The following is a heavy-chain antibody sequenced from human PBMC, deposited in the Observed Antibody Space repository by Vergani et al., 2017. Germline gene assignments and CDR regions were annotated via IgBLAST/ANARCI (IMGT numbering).Heavy chain of an antibody. V-gene: IGHV3-11*01. CDR2: ISSSGSTI. D-gene: IGHD3-10*01. Sequence: QVQLVESGGGLVKPGGSLRLSCAASGFTFSDYYMSWIRQAPGKGLEWVSYISSSGSTIYYADSVKGRFIVSRDNAKNSLYLQMNSLRPEDTALYYCAKDYASRGLGWFDPWGQGTLVTVSS. CDR1: GFTFSDYY. CDR3: AKDYASRGLGWFDP. J-gene: IGHJ5*02.